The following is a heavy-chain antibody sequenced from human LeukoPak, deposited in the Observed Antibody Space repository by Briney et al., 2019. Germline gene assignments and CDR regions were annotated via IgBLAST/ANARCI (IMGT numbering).Heavy chain of an antibody. CDR2: TNHSGST. Sequence: PSETLSLTCAVYGGSFSGYYWSWIRQPPGKGLEWIGETNHSGSTNYNPSLKSRVTISVDTSKTQFSLKLSSVTAADTAVYYCASSIAVAAIDYWGQGTLVTVSS. D-gene: IGHD6-19*01. CDR1: GGSFSGYY. CDR3: ASSIAVAAIDY. V-gene: IGHV4-34*01. J-gene: IGHJ4*02.